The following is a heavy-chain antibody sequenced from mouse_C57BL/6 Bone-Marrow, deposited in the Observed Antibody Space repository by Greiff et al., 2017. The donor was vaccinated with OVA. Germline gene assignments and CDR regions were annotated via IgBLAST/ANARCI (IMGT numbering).Heavy chain of an antibody. J-gene: IGHJ3*01. D-gene: IGHD3-3*01. CDR1: GFTFSDYG. Sequence: EVQVVESGGGLVKPGGSLKLSCAASGFTFSDYGMHWVRQAPEKGLEWVAYISSGSSTIYYADTVKGRFTISRDNAKNTLFLQMTSLRSEDTAMYYCARSLGQPFAYWGQGTLVTVSA. CDR2: ISSGSSTI. V-gene: IGHV5-17*01. CDR3: ARSLGQPFAY.